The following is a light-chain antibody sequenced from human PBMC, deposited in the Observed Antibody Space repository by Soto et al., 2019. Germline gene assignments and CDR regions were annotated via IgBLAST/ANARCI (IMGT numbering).Light chain of an antibody. CDR2: DGS. J-gene: IGLJ1*01. CDR1: SSDIGGYKY. Sequence: SVLAQPTSVPGSPGQSITISCPGASSDIGGYKYVSWYQQHPGKAPKLMIYDGSNRPSGGSNRFSGSKSGNTATLTISGLQGEDEAEYYCSSYTGGSTYVFGTGTKVTVL. V-gene: IGLV2-14*01. CDR3: SSYTGGSTYV.